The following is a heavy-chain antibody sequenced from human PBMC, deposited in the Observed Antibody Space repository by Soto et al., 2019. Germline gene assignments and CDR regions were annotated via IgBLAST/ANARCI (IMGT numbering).Heavy chain of an antibody. CDR3: AKPWGPRYDRLGFDI. V-gene: IGHV3-30*18. D-gene: IGHD3-22*01. CDR1: GFTFSSYG. CDR2: ISYDGSNK. Sequence: QPGGSLRLSCAASGFTFSSYGMHWVRQAPGKGLEWVAVISYDGSNKYYADSVKGRFTISRDNSKNTLYLQMNSLRAEDTAVYYCAKPWGPRYDRLGFDIWGQGTMVTVSS. J-gene: IGHJ3*02.